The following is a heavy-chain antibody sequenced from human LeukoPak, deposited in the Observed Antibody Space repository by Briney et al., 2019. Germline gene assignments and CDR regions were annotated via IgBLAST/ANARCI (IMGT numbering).Heavy chain of an antibody. D-gene: IGHD3-10*01. CDR3: ARDREWFGDSYFDY. J-gene: IGHJ4*02. Sequence: ASVKVSCKASGYTFTGYYMHWVRQAPGQGLEWMGWISAYNGNTNYAQKVQGRVTMTTDTSTSTAYMELRSLTSDDTAVYYCARDREWFGDSYFDYWGQGTLVTVSS. CDR1: GYTFTGYY. CDR2: ISAYNGNT. V-gene: IGHV1-18*04.